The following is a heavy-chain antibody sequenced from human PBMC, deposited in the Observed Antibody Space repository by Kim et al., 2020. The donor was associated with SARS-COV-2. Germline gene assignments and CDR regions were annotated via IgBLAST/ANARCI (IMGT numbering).Heavy chain of an antibody. D-gene: IGHD2-2*01. CDR1: GYRFTSYW. J-gene: IGHJ4*02. CDR3: ARHSCTSTSCYQTDDY. Sequence: GESLKISCKGSGYRFTSYWISWVRQMPGKGLEWMGRIDPSDSYANYSPSFQGHVTISADKSISTAYLQWSTLKASDTATYYCARHSCTSTSCYQTDDYWGLGTLVTVSS. V-gene: IGHV5-10-1*01. CDR2: IDPSDSYA.